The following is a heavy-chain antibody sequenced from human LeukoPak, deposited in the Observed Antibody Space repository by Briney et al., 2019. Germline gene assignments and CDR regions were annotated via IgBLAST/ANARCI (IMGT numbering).Heavy chain of an antibody. Sequence: PSETLSFTCTVSGGSISSYYWSWIRQPAGKGLEWIGRIYTSGSTNYNPSLKSRVTMSVDTSKNQFSLRLSSVTAADTAVYYCARVTGYVMEDYFDYWGQGTLVTVSS. CDR2: IYTSGST. CDR3: ARVTGYVMEDYFDY. CDR1: GGSISSYY. V-gene: IGHV4-4*07. J-gene: IGHJ4*02. D-gene: IGHD6-13*01.